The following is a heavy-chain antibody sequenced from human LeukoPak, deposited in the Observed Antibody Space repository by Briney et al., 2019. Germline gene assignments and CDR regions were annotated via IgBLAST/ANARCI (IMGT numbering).Heavy chain of an antibody. D-gene: IGHD6-13*01. CDR3: ARNIAAAGPPHAFDI. Sequence: ASVKVSCKASGYTITRYGISWVRQAPGQGLEWMGWVSAYNGNTNYAQKLQGRVTMTTDTSTSTAYMELRSLRSDDTAVYYCARNIAAAGPPHAFDIWAQGTMVTVSS. CDR1: GYTITRYG. V-gene: IGHV1-18*04. J-gene: IGHJ3*02. CDR2: VSAYNGNT.